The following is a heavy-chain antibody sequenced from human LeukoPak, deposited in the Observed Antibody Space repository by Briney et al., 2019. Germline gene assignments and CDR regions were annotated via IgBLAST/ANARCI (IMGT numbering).Heavy chain of an antibody. V-gene: IGHV3-74*01. CDR3: ARVPLGAEFTVRGPGYYYFDY. J-gene: IGHJ4*02. Sequence: GWSLRLSCAASGFTLSSYWMHWVRQAPGRGLVWVSRINSDGSSTSYADSVKGRLTISRDNAKNTLYLQMICLRAEDTAVYYCARVPLGAEFTVRGPGYYYFDYWGQGTLVTVSS. D-gene: IGHD3-10*01. CDR2: INSDGSST. CDR1: GFTLSSYW.